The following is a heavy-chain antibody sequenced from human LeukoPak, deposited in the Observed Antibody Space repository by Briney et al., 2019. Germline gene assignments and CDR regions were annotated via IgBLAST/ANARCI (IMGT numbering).Heavy chain of an antibody. CDR3: AKGAGSYSERY. Sequence: GGSLRLSCAASGFTFSSYAMHWVRQAPGKGLEWVAVISYDGSNKYYADSVKGRFTISRDNSKNTLYLQMSSLRAEDTAVYYCAKGAGSYSERYWGQGTLVTVSS. J-gene: IGHJ4*02. CDR2: ISYDGSNK. CDR1: GFTFSSYA. D-gene: IGHD1-26*01. V-gene: IGHV3-30-3*01.